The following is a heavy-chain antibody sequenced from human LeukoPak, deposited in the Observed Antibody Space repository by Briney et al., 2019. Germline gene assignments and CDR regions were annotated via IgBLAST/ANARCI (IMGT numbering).Heavy chain of an antibody. D-gene: IGHD1-26*01. CDR3: ARDGGGYGNYYFDY. J-gene: IGHJ4*02. Sequence: GGSLRLSCAASGFTVSSNYMSWVRQAPGKGLEWVSVIYSGGSTYYADSVKGRFTISRDNSKNTLYLQMNSLRAEDTAVYYCARDGGGYGNYYFDYWGQGTLVTVSS. V-gene: IGHV3-53*01. CDR2: IYSGGST. CDR1: GFTVSSNY.